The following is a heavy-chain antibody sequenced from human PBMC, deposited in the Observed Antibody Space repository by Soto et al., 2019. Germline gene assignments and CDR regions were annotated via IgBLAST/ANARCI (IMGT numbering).Heavy chain of an antibody. Sequence: GGSLRLSCAVSGFTFDDNAMHWVRQAPEKGLEWVSGINWKSDIGYADSVKGRFTISRDNAENSLYLQMNSLRVEDTALYYCAISQDRGGRTTFIYWGQGTQVTVSS. V-gene: IGHV3-9*01. CDR1: GFTFDDNA. CDR3: AISQDRGGRTTFIY. D-gene: IGHD3-16*01. J-gene: IGHJ4*02. CDR2: INWKSDI.